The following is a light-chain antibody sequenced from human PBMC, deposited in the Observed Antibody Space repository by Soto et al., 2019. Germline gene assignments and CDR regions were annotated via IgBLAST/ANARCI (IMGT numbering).Light chain of an antibody. V-gene: IGKV3-20*01. CDR1: QSVRNSY. J-gene: IGKJ2*01. CDR3: QQYGSSPYT. CDR2: GAS. Sequence: EILLTQSPGSLSLSPGERANLSCRASQSVRNSYLAWYQQKPGQAPRLLIYGASGRATGIPDRFSGSGSGTDFTLTISRLEPEDFAVYYCQQYGSSPYTFGHGTKLEI.